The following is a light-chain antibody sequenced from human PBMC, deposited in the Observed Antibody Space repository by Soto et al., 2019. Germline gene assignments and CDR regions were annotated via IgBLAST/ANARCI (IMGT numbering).Light chain of an antibody. V-gene: IGLV2-8*01. CDR2: EVS. CDR3: SSYAGSNNPGV. CDR1: SSDVGGYNY. J-gene: IGLJ1*01. Sequence: QSALTQPPSASGSPGQSVTISCTGTSSDVGGYNYVSWYQQHPGKAPKLMIYEVSKWPSGVPDRFSGSKSGNTASLTVSGLQAEDEADYYCSSYAGSNNPGVFGTGTKLTVL.